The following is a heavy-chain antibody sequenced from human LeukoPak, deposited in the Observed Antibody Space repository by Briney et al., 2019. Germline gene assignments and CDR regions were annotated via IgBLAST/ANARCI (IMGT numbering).Heavy chain of an antibody. Sequence: PSETLSLTCTVSGGSISSSSYYWGWIRQPPGKGLEWIGSIYYSGSTYYNPSLKSRVTISVDTSKNQFSLKLSSVTAADTAVYYCASQLVLRFLEWLLWDWGQGTLVTVSS. V-gene: IGHV4-39*01. CDR3: ASQLVLRFLEWLLWD. D-gene: IGHD3-3*01. CDR2: IYYSGST. CDR1: GGSISSSSYY. J-gene: IGHJ4*02.